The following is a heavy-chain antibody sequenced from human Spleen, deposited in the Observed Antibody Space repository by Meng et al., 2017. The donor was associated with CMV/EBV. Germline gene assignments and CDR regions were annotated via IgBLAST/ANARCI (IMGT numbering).Heavy chain of an antibody. CDR3: ARGPDKFDP. J-gene: IGHJ5*02. CDR2: INPHSGDT. Sequence: VSCENSEYTLPDYYLLCVRPAPGQGLEWMGWINPHSGDTNSAQKFQGRVTLTRDTSISTVYMQLTRLTSDDTALYYCARGPDKFDPWGQGTLVTVSS. V-gene: IGHV1-2*02. CDR1: EYTLPDYY.